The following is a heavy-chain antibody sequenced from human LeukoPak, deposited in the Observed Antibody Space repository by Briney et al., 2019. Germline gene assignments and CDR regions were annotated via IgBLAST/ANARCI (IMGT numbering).Heavy chain of an antibody. CDR2: ISQNGDS. J-gene: IGHJ3*02. CDR1: GGSLSFYY. Sequence: SETLSLTCGVSGGSLSFYYWSWIRQSPGKGLEWIAEISQNGDSNYNTSLKSRVTISLDKSKNQVSLKLNSVTAADTAVYYCARALGAFDIWGQGTMVTVSS. V-gene: IGHV4-34*01. CDR3: ARALGAFDI.